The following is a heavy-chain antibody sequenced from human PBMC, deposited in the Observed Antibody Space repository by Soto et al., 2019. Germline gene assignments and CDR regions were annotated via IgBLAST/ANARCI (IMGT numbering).Heavy chain of an antibody. V-gene: IGHV4-30-4*01. CDR2: ISYSGST. CDR1: GASINSGDYY. CDR3: VRDKYGPLDY. J-gene: IGHJ4*02. Sequence: SETLSLTCTVSGASINSGDYYWSWIRQPPGKGLEWIGYISYSGSTYYNPSLKSRVTISVDTSKSQFSLILSSMTAADTAVYFCVRDKYGPLDYWGQGTPVTVSS. D-gene: IGHD4-17*01.